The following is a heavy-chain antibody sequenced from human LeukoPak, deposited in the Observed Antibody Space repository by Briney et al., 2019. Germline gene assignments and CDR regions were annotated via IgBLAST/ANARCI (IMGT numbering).Heavy chain of an antibody. Sequence: SETLSLTCTVSGGSITSGDYYWSWVRQPPGKGLEWIGYFYYSGSTSYCPSLKSRVTISADTSKNQFSLKLNSVTAADTAVYYCANSPMYYDTSGYSFFDDWGQGTLVTVSS. J-gene: IGHJ4*02. CDR2: FYYSGST. V-gene: IGHV4-30-4*01. CDR1: GGSITSGDYY. CDR3: ANSPMYYDTSGYSFFDD. D-gene: IGHD3-22*01.